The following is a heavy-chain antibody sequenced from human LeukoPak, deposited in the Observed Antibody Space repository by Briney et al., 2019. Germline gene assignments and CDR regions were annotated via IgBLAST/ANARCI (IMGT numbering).Heavy chain of an antibody. J-gene: IGHJ4*02. CDR2: IYTSGST. V-gene: IGHV4-61*02. CDR3: ARDSIAVAGFDY. Sequence: SQTLSLTCTVSGASISSGSYYWSWIRQPAGKGLEWIGRIYTSGSTNYNPSLKSRVTISVDTSKNQFSLKLSSVTAADTAVYYCARDSIAVAGFDYWGQGTLVTVSS. CDR1: GASISSGSYY. D-gene: IGHD6-19*01.